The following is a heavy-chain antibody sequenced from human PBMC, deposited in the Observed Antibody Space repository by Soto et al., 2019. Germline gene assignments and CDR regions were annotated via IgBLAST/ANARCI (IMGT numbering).Heavy chain of an antibody. D-gene: IGHD5-18*01. CDR2: IYSGGTT. Sequence: PXGSLRLACAASCFTVSSKYMSWVRQAPGKGLEWVSVIYSGGTTYYADSVKGRFTISRDNSKNTVYLQMNSLRAEDTAVYYCARWADTAVGTGVFEDWGQGTLVTVSS. J-gene: IGHJ4*02. CDR3: ARWADTAVGTGVFED. CDR1: CFTVSSKY. V-gene: IGHV3-53*01.